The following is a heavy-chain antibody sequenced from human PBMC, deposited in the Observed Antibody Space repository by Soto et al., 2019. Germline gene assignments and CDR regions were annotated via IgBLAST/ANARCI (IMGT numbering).Heavy chain of an antibody. CDR3: ARDGGSY. V-gene: IGHV3-30-3*01. Sequence: QVQLVESGGGVVQPGRSLRLSCAASGFTFSTYAMHWVRQAPGKGLEWMAVISYDGSNKYYADSVKGRFTISRDNSKNTLFLQMKSLRAEDTAVYHCARDGGSYWGQGTLVTVST. D-gene: IGHD3-16*01. CDR1: GFTFSTYA. J-gene: IGHJ4*02. CDR2: ISYDGSNK.